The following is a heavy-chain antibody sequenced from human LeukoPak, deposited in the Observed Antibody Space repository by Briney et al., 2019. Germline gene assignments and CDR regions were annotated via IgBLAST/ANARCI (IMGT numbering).Heavy chain of an antibody. V-gene: IGHV4-39*01. CDR2: INDSGDT. Sequence: SETLSLTCTVSGGSISTRSYYWGWIPQPPGKGLEWIGNINDSGDTYYNPSLKSRITISVDTSKNQFSLKMSSVTAADAAMYYCAVGYYYGYSYWGQGTLVTVSS. D-gene: IGHD3-10*01. CDR3: AVGYYYGYSY. CDR1: GGSISTRSYY. J-gene: IGHJ4*02.